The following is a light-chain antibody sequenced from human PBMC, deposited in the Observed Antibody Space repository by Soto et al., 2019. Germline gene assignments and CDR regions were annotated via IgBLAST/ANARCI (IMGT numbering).Light chain of an antibody. CDR2: GAS. J-gene: IGKJ4*01. CDR3: QQYGGSPLVT. Sequence: EVVLTRSPGTLSLSPGERATLFCRASQSLTNNYLAWYRQKPGQVPRLLIYGASSRVAGVSDRFSGSGSGTDFALTISRLEPEDSAVYYCQQYGGSPLVTFGGGTKVEI. CDR1: QSLTNNY. V-gene: IGKV3-20*01.